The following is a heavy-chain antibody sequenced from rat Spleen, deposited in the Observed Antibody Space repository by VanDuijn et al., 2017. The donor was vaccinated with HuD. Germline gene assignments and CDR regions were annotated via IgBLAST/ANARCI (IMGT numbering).Heavy chain of an antibody. CDR3: ARRSITTFFDN. J-gene: IGHJ2*01. D-gene: IGHD1-10*01. V-gene: IGHV5-25*01. CDR1: GFTFSDNY. CDR2: ISPAGGNT. Sequence: EVQLVESDGGLVQPGRSLKLSCAVSGFTFSDNYMAWVRQAPTKGLEWVASISPAGGNTYYRDSVKGRFTVSRDNAKSTLYLQMDSLRSEDTATYYCARRSITTFFDNWGQGVMVTVSS.